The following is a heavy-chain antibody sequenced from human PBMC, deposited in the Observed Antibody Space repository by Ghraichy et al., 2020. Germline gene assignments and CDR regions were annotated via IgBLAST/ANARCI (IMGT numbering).Heavy chain of an antibody. J-gene: IGHJ6*02. D-gene: IGHD2-2*01. Sequence: SETLSLTCTVSGGSISSSSYYWGWIRQPPGKGLEWIGSIYYSGSTYYNPSLKSRVTISVDTSKNQFSLKLSSVTAADTAVYYCARAVVVPAAGYYYYYGMDVWGQGTTVTVSS. CDR2: IYYSGST. CDR1: GGSISSSSYY. CDR3: ARAVVVPAAGYYYYYGMDV. V-gene: IGHV4-39*01.